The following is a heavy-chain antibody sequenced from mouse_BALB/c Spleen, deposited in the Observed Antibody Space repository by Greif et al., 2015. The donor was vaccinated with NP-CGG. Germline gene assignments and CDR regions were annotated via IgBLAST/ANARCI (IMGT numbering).Heavy chain of an antibody. J-gene: IGHJ2*01. CDR2: ISDGGSYT. Sequence: EVKLVESGGGLVKPGGSLKLSCAASGFTFSDYYMYWVRQTPEKRLEWVATISDGGSYTYYPDSVKGRFTISRDNAKNNLYLQMSSLKSEDTAMYYCASGSSLDYWGQGTTLTVSS. CDR1: GFTFSDYY. D-gene: IGHD1-1*01. V-gene: IGHV5-4*02. CDR3: ASGSSLDY.